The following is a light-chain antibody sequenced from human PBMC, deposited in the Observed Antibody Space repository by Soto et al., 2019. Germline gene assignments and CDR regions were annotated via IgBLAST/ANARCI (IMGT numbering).Light chain of an antibody. J-gene: IGKJ3*01. CDR1: RSVYNN. Sequence: EIVMTQSPATLSVSPGERATLSCRASRSVYNNLAWYQQKPGQAPRLLIYGASTRATGIPARFSGSGSGTEFTLTISSLQSEDFAVYFCQQYNNWPPVTFGPGTKVDI. CDR2: GAS. CDR3: QQYNNWPPVT. V-gene: IGKV3-15*01.